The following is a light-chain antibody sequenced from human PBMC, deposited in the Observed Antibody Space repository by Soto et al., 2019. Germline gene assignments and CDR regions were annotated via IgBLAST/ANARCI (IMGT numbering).Light chain of an antibody. CDR1: SSDVGGYDH. CDR3: SSYTSSSTLVL. Sequence: QSVLTQPASVSGSPGQSITISCSGASSDVGGYDHVSWYQQHPGKAPKPMIYDVSNRPSGVSNRFSGSKSGNTASLTISGLQAEDEADYYCSSYTSSSTLVLFGGGTKLTVL. J-gene: IGLJ2*01. CDR2: DVS. V-gene: IGLV2-14*01.